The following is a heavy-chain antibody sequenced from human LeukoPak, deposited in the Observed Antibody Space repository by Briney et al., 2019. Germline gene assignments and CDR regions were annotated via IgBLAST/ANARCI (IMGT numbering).Heavy chain of an antibody. CDR3: ARVRSCSGGSCYSYSADYFDY. V-gene: IGHV3-7*01. Sequence: PGGSLRLSCAASGFTFSSYAMSWVRQAPGKGLEWVANIKQDGSEKYYVDSVKGRFTISRDNAKNSLYLQMNSLRAEDTAVYYCARVRSCSGGSCYSYSADYFDYWGQGTLVTVSS. CDR2: IKQDGSEK. D-gene: IGHD2-15*01. J-gene: IGHJ4*02. CDR1: GFTFSSYA.